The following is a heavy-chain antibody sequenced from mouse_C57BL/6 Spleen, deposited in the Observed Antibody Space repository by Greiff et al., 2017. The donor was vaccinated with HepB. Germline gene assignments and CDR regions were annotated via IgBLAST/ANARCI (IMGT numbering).Heavy chain of an antibody. CDR1: GYAFSSSW. D-gene: IGHD1-1*01. Sequence: VQLVESGPELVKPGASVKISCKASGYAFSSSWMNWVKQRPGKGLEWIGRIYPGDGDTNYNGKFKGKATLTADNSSSTAYMQLSSLTSEDSAVSFCANHYYGSRKYYFDYWGQGTTLTVSS. CDR3: ANHYYGSRKYYFDY. V-gene: IGHV1-82*01. CDR2: IYPGDGDT. J-gene: IGHJ2*01.